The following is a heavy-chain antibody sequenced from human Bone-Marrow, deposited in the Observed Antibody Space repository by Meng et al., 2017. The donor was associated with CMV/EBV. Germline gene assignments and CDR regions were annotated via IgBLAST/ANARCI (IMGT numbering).Heavy chain of an antibody. Sequence: ASVKVSCKASGYTFTSYGISWVRQAPGQGLEWMGWISAYNGNTNYAQKLQGRVTMTTDTSTSTAYMELRRLRSDDTAVYYCARGFQSAPMITAFDIWGHGTMVTVSS. D-gene: IGHD3-22*01. CDR1: GYTFTSYG. CDR3: ARGFQSAPMITAFDI. J-gene: IGHJ3*02. CDR2: ISAYNGNT. V-gene: IGHV1-18*01.